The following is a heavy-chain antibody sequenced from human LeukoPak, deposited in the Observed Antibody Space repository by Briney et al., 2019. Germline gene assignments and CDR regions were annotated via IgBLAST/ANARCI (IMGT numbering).Heavy chain of an antibody. D-gene: IGHD4-23*01. CDR1: GFTFSNYA. J-gene: IGHJ4*02. CDR3: AKVGYGGNSDY. V-gene: IGHV3-23*01. CDR2: ISGSGGST. Sequence: NPGGSLRLSCAASGFTFSNYAMSWVRQAPGKGLEWVSGISGSGGSTYYADPVKGRFTISRDNSKNTLYLQMNSLRAEDTAVYYCAKVGYGGNSDYWGQGTLVTVSS.